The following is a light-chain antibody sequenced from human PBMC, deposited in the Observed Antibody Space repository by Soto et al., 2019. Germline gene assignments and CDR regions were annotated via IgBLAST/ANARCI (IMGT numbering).Light chain of an antibody. CDR2: DTN. Sequence: QSVLTQPPSVSAAPGQKVTISCSGSSSSIGKNYVSWYQQFPGTAPKLLIVDTNKRPSGIPDRFSGSKSGTSATLAITGLQTGDEADYYCAAWDGSLRELLFGGATKLTVL. CDR3: AAWDGSLRELL. V-gene: IGLV1-51*01. J-gene: IGLJ2*01. CDR1: SSSIGKNY.